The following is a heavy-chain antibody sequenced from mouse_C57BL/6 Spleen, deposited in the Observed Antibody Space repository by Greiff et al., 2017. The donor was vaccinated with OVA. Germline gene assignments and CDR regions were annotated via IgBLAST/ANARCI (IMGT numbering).Heavy chain of an antibody. D-gene: IGHD2-4*01. V-gene: IGHV5-9*01. CDR2: ISGGGGNT. J-gene: IGHJ2*01. CDR3: EMIYYDYDSFGY. CDR1: GFTFSSYT. Sequence: EVHLVESGGGLVKPGGSLKLSCAASGFTFSSYTMSWVRQTPEKRLEWVATISGGGGNTYYPDSVKGRFTISRDNAKNTLYLQMSSLRSEDTALYYCEMIYYDYDSFGYWGQGTTLTVSS.